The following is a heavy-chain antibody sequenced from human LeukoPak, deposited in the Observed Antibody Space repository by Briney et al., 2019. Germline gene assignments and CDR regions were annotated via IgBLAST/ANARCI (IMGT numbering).Heavy chain of an antibody. CDR3: ASLTTANYYYYYYMDV. V-gene: IGHV4-34*01. CDR1: GGSISSYY. D-gene: IGHD4-17*01. J-gene: IGHJ6*03. CDR2: INHSGST. Sequence: SETLSLTCAVYGGSISSYYWSWIRQPPGKGLEWIGEINHSGSTNYNPSLKSRVTISVDTSKNQFSLKLSSVTAADTAVYYCASLTTANYYYYYYMDVWGKGTTVTVSS.